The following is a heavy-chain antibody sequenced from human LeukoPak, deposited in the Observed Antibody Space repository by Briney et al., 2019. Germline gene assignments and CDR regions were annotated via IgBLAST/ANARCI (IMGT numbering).Heavy chain of an antibody. D-gene: IGHD3-16*01. CDR2: IHYTGNT. CDR3: ARHFSLGAFDI. Sequence: KAPETLSLTCTVSGGSISNFWGWIRQPPGKGLEWIGSIHYTGNTYYNAPLKSRVTMSVDTSKNQFSLKLSSMTAADTAVYYCARHFSLGAFDIWGQGTMVSVSS. CDR1: GGSISNF. J-gene: IGHJ3*02. V-gene: IGHV4-39*01.